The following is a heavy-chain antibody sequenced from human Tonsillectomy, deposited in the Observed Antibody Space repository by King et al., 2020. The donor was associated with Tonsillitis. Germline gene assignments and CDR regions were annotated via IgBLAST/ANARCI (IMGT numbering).Heavy chain of an antibody. CDR1: GFTFSSYW. D-gene: IGHD3-3*01. Sequence: VQLVESGGGLVQPGGSLRLSCAVSGFTFSSYWMHWVRQAPGKGLMWVSRINSDGSSTNYADSVKGRFTVSRDNAKNTLYLQMNSLRAEDTAVYYCASGTYDFWSGYLDAFYIWGQGTLVTVSS. V-gene: IGHV3-74*01. J-gene: IGHJ3*02. CDR2: INSDGSST. CDR3: ASGTYDFWSGYLDAFYI.